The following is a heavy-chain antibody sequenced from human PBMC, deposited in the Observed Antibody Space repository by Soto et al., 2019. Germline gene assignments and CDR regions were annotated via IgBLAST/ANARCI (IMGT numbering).Heavy chain of an antibody. Sequence: QVQLVQSGPEMKKPGASVKVSCKGSGFIFTNYGFTWVRQAPGQGLEWVVWVSAANWYTRSAQKFQDRLIMTTDSSTHTALMELRGLGPDDTALYYCAKGRSIAVPEGSWGQGTLVTVSS. V-gene: IGHV1-18*01. D-gene: IGHD6-19*01. CDR2: VSAANWYT. CDR3: AKGRSIAVPEGS. CDR1: GFIFTNYG. J-gene: IGHJ5*02.